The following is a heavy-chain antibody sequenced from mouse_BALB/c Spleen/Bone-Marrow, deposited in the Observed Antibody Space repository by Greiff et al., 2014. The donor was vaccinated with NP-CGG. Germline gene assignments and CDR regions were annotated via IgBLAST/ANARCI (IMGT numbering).Heavy chain of an antibody. CDR3: AKQEGFSYAMDY. V-gene: IGHV2-3*01. CDR1: GFSVTSYG. Sequence: QVQLQQSGPGLVAPSQSLSITCTVSGFSVTSYGVSWVRQPPGKGLEWLGVIWGDGSTKYHSALISRLSISKDNSKSQVLLKLNSLQTDDTATYYCAKQEGFSYAMDYWGQGTSVTVSS. CDR2: IWGDGST. J-gene: IGHJ4*01.